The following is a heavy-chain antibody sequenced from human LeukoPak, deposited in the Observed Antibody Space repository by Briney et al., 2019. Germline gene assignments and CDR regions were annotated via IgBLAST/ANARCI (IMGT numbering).Heavy chain of an antibody. D-gene: IGHD5-24*01. Sequence: GSPRLSCVASGFPFISYWMTWVRQAPGKGLEWVANIKQDGSKKSYVDSVKGRFTISRDNAKNSLYLQMNSLRAEDTAIYYCTRVGYIDEGIDYWGQGTLVTVSS. CDR3: TRVGYIDEGIDY. CDR2: IKQDGSKK. V-gene: IGHV3-7*04. CDR1: GFPFISYW. J-gene: IGHJ4*02.